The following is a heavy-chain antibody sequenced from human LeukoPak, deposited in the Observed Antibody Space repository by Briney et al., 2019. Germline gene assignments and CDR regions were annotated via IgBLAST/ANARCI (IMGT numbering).Heavy chain of an antibody. CDR1: GYTFTGYY. CDR2: INPNSGGT. Sequence: ASVKVSCKASGYTFTGYYMHWVRQAPGQGLEWMGWINPNSGGTNYAQKFQGRVTMTRDTSISTAYMELGRLRSDDTAVYYCAMPDYGGKGETYYFDYWGQGTLVTVSS. V-gene: IGHV1-2*02. J-gene: IGHJ4*02. CDR3: AMPDYGGKGETYYFDY. D-gene: IGHD4-23*01.